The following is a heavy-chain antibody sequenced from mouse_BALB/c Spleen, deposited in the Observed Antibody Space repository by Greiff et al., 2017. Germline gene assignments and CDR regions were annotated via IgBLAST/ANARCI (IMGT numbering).Heavy chain of an antibody. D-gene: IGHD1-1*01. V-gene: IGHV3-6*02. CDR3: ARGVWYYGSSDYWYFDV. CDR1: GYSITSGYY. Sequence: EVQLQQSGPGLVKPSQSLSLTCSVTGYSITSGYYWNWIRQFPGNKLEWMGYISYDGSNNYNPSLKNRISITRDTSKNQFFLKLNSVTTEDTATYYCARGVWYYGSSDYWYFDVWGAGTTVTVSS. J-gene: IGHJ1*01. CDR2: ISYDGSN.